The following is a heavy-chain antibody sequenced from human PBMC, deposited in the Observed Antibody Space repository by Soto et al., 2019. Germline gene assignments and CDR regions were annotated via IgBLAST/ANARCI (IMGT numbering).Heavy chain of an antibody. CDR2: ISTNNGNT. CDR3: ARDEGSSWYFFDY. CDR1: GYTFIRYG. D-gene: IGHD6-13*01. Sequence: QVQLVQSGAEVKKPGASVKVSCKASGYTFIRYGIGWVRQAPGQGPEWMGWISTNNGNTNYAQKLQGRVVMTTDTPTNTAYMELRSLRSDDTAVYYCARDEGSSWYFFDYWGQGTLVTVSS. V-gene: IGHV1-18*01. J-gene: IGHJ4*02.